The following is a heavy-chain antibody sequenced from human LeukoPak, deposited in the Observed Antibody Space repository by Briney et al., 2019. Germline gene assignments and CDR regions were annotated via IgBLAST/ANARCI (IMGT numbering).Heavy chain of an antibody. J-gene: IGHJ5*02. D-gene: IGHD3-3*01. CDR3: ARDTLAQYYDFWSGYSRFDP. CDR2: IIPIFGTA. V-gene: IGHV1-69*01. CDR1: GGTFSSYA. Sequence: SVKVSCXASGGTFSSYAISWVRQARGQGLEWMAGIIPIFGTANYAQKFQGRVTITADESTSTAYMELSSLRSEDTAVYYCARDTLAQYYDFWSGYSRFDPWGQGTLVTVSS.